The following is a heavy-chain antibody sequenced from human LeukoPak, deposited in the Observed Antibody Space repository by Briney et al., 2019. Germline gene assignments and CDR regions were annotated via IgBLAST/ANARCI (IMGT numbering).Heavy chain of an antibody. V-gene: IGHV4-31*03. CDR1: GGSLSSGGYY. CDR2: IYYSGSN. D-gene: IGHD2-2*01. J-gene: IGHJ6*03. Sequence: SETLSLTCTVSGGSLSSGGYYWIWIRQPPGKGREGIGYIYYSGSNYYNPSLKSRVTISVDTSKNQFSLNLSSVTAADTAVYYCARSYCSSTSCSPYYYYYMDVWGKGTTVTVSS. CDR3: ARSYCSSTSCSPYYYYYMDV.